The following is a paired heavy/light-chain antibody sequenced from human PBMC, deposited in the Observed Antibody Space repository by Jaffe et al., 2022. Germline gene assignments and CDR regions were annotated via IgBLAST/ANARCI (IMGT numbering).Heavy chain of an antibody. Sequence: QVQLQESGPGLVKPSETLSLTCAVSGYSISSGYYWGWIRQPPGKGLEWIGSIYHSGSTYYNPSLKSRVTISVDTSKNQFSLKLSSVTAADTAVYYCAHFLQQLVPTNPDNWFDPWGQGTLVTVSS. CDR1: GYSISSGYY. CDR2: IYHSGST. J-gene: IGHJ5*02. V-gene: IGHV4-38-2*01. D-gene: IGHD6-13*01. CDR3: AHFLQQLVPTNPDNWFDP.
Light chain of an antibody. V-gene: IGLV6-57*01. CDR2: EDN. Sequence: NFMLTQPHSVSESPGKTVTISCTRSSGSIASNYVQWYQQRPGSSPTTVIYEDNQRPSGVPDRFSGSIDSSSNSASLTISGLKTEDEADYYCQSYDSSNLVFGGGTKLTVL. CDR1: SGSIASNY. J-gene: IGLJ2*01. CDR3: QSYDSSNLV.